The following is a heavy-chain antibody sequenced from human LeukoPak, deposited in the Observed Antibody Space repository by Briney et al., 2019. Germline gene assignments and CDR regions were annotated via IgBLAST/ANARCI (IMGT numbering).Heavy chain of an antibody. CDR3: ARPRGSCSGGSCYYYYFDY. CDR2: IYHSGST. V-gene: IGHV4-38-2*01. CDR1: GYSISSGYY. Sequence: RSETQSLTCVVSGYSISSGYYWGWIRQPPGKGLEWIGSIYHSGSTYYNPSLKSRVTISVDTSKNQFSLKLSSVTAADTAVYYCARPRGSCSGGSCYYYYFDYWGQGTLVTVSS. J-gene: IGHJ4*02. D-gene: IGHD2-15*01.